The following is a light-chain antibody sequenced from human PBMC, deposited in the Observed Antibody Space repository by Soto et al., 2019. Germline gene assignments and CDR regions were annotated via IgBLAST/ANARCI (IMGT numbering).Light chain of an antibody. Sequence: QSVLTQPASVSGSPGQSITMSCTGTSRDGGGYNYVSWYQQHPGKAPKLMIYDVSNRPSGVSNRFSGSKSGNTASLTISGLQAEDEADYYCRSYTSSSTLVVFGGGTKVTVL. CDR2: DVS. CDR3: RSYTSSSTLVV. CDR1: SRDGGGYNY. V-gene: IGLV2-14*01. J-gene: IGLJ2*01.